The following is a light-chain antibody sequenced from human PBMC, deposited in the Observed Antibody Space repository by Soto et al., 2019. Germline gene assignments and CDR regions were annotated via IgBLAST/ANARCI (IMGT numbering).Light chain of an antibody. J-gene: IGKJ3*01. CDR2: GAS. Sequence: EIVLTQSPGTLSLSPGERATLSCRASQSVSSNYLAWYQQKPGQAPRLLIYGASSGATGIPDRFSGSGFGTDFTLTISRLEPEDFAVYYCQQYGRSPFTFGPGTKVDIK. V-gene: IGKV3-20*01. CDR1: QSVSSNY. CDR3: QQYGRSPFT.